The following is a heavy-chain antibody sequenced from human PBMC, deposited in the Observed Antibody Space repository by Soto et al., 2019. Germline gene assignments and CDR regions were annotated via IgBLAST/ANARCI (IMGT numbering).Heavy chain of an antibody. J-gene: IGHJ6*02. CDR3: ARDVGAILEPTKYYYYYGMDV. V-gene: IGHV3-23*01. Sequence: GGSLRLSCAASGFTFNAHAMSWVRQTPGKGLEWVSSISGSGVTTNYADTVKGRFIISRDNSKNTLYLQMNSLRAEDTAVYYCARDVGAILEPTKYYYYYGMDVWGQGTTVTVSS. D-gene: IGHD1-1*01. CDR2: ISGSGVTT. CDR1: GFTFNAHA.